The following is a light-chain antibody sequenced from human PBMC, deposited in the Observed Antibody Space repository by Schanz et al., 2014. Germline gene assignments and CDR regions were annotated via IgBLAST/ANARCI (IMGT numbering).Light chain of an antibody. CDR1: QDIGKW. CDR2: TAS. Sequence: DIQMTQSPSSVSASVGDTVTFTCRARQDIGKWLAWYQQKPGKAPNLLIFTASRLQSGVPSRFSGSGSGTLFTLTISSLQPEDFATYYCQHYNVYSGAFGQGTKVEIK. J-gene: IGKJ1*01. V-gene: IGKV1D-16*01. CDR3: QHYNVYSGA.